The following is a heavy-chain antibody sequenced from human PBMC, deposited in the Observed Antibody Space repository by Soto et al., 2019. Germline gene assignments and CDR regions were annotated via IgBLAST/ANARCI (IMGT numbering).Heavy chain of an antibody. CDR1: GFTFSSYA. Sequence: EVQLLESGGGLVQPGGSLRLSCAASGFTFSSYAMSWVRQAPGKGLEWVSAISGSGGTTYYADSLKGRFTISRDNSKNTLYLQMNSLRTVDTAVYYCAKDPSYYYCSGSYSNGVDYWGQGTLVTVSS. J-gene: IGHJ4*02. CDR2: ISGSGGTT. CDR3: AKDPSYYYCSGSYSNGVDY. V-gene: IGHV3-23*01. D-gene: IGHD3-10*01.